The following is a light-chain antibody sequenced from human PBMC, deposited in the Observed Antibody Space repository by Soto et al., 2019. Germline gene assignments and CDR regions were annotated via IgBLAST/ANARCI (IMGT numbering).Light chain of an antibody. Sequence: DIQMTQSPSTLSSSVGERVAITCRASQTVSTWLAWYQQKPGKAPKLLIYKASTLKSGVPSRFSGSGSGTDFTLTISSLQPEDFATYYCEQVNSYPLTFGGGTKVDI. J-gene: IGKJ4*01. CDR1: QTVSTW. CDR2: KAS. CDR3: EQVNSYPLT. V-gene: IGKV1-5*03.